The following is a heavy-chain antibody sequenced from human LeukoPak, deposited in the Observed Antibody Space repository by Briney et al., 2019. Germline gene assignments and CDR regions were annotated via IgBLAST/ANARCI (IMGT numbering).Heavy chain of an antibody. V-gene: IGHV3-74*01. D-gene: IGHD1-26*01. CDR2: IISDGGST. CDR1: GFTSTTYW. CDR3: ARDPRGATLDY. Sequence: PGWSLRLSCAASGFTSTTYWMHWVRQAPGKGRVWVSRIISDGGSTSYADSVKGRFTISRDNAKNTLYLQMNSLRAEDTAVYYCARDPRGATLDYWGQGTLVTVSS. J-gene: IGHJ4*02.